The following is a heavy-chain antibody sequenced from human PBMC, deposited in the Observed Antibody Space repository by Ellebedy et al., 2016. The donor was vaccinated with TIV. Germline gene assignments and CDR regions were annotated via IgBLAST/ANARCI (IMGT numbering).Heavy chain of an antibody. Sequence: SETLSLXXAVSGGSISSGGYSWSWIRQPPGKGLEWIGYIYHSGATYYNPSLKSRVTISLDTSKNHISLRLISVTAADTAVYYCARDWEGVGHTYYYWGQGKLVTVSS. D-gene: IGHD1-26*01. CDR1: GGSISSGGYS. J-gene: IGHJ4*02. CDR2: IYHSGAT. V-gene: IGHV4-30-2*01. CDR3: ARDWEGVGHTYYY.